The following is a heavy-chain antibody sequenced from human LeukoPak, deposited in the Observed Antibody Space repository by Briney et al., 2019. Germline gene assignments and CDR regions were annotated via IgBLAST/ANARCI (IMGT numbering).Heavy chain of an antibody. CDR1: GGSISSYY. V-gene: IGHV4-4*07. D-gene: IGHD5/OR15-5a*01. Sequence: PSETLSLTCTVSGGSISSYYWSWIRQPPGKGLEWIGRMYTTGSTNYNPSLKSRVTMSLDTSKNQFSLKLSSLTAADTAVYYCARESPYTSTLDYWGQGTLVTVSS. J-gene: IGHJ4*02. CDR2: MYTTGST. CDR3: ARESPYTSTLDY.